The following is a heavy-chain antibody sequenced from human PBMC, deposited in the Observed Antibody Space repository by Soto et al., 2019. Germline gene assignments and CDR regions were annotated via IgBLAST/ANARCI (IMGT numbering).Heavy chain of an antibody. Sequence: VQMVQSGAEVKEPGSSVKVSCTNSGDTFSHYVMSWVRQAPGQGLEWMGSLAPISGSPNYAERFEGRLTISADAGTSTMYMELRSLKYADTAVYYCARSGVGSRRWGQGTRVTVSS. V-gene: IGHV1-69*18. J-gene: IGHJ3*01. CDR1: GDTFSHYV. CDR3: ARSGVGSRR. D-gene: IGHD1-26*01. CDR2: LAPISGSP.